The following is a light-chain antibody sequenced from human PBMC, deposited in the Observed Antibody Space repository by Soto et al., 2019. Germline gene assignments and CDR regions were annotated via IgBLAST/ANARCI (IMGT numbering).Light chain of an antibody. Sequence: EIVLTQSPGTLSLSPGDRATLSCRASQSVGRNFLAWYQQKPGQAPRLVVYDASTRATDIPYRFSASGSGTDFIISISGLEPEDSAVYYCQQYADSPRTFGQGNKVELQ. CDR3: QQYADSPRT. V-gene: IGKV3-20*01. J-gene: IGKJ1*01. CDR2: DAS. CDR1: QSVGRNF.